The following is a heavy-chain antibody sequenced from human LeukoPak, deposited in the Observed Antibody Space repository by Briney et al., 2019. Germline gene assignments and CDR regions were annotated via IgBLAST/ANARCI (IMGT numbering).Heavy chain of an antibody. D-gene: IGHD3-22*01. CDR3: ARDRTSYYDSRGYTFDY. J-gene: IGHJ4*02. Sequence: ASVKVSCKVSGYTLTELSMHWVRQAPGQRLEWMGWINTGNGDTKYSQKFQGRVTITRDTSASTAYMELSSLRSEDTAVYYCARDRTSYYDSRGYTFDYWGQGTLVIVSS. V-gene: IGHV1-3*04. CDR2: INTGNGDT. CDR1: GYTLTELS.